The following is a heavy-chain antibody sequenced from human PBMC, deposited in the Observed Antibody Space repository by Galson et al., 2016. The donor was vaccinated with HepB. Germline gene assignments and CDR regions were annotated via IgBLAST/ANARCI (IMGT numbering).Heavy chain of an antibody. V-gene: IGHV1-18*01. CDR3: ARGTQGDY. CDR2: ISPYKDNI. CDR1: GYTFINYG. Sequence: SVKVSCKASGYTFINYGITWVRQAPGQGLEWMGWISPYKDNIYYAQKIQDRVTMTIDTSTSTAYMELRSLRSGDTAVYYCARGTQGDYWGQGTLVTVSS. J-gene: IGHJ4*02. D-gene: IGHD3/OR15-3a*01.